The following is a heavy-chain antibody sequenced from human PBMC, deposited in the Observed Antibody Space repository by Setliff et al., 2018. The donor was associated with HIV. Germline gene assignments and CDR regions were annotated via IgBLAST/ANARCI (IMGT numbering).Heavy chain of an antibody. V-gene: IGHV3-48*01. CDR3: ARSSAHLLYWYFDL. CDR1: GGSISSSN. CDR2: ISSSGGVI. Sequence: ETLSLTCAVSGGSISSSNWWSWVRQPPGKWLECVSYISSSGGVIYYADSVKGRFTISRDNSKNTLYLQMNNLRAEDTAVYYCARSSAHLLYWYFDLWGRGTLVTVSS. J-gene: IGHJ2*01.